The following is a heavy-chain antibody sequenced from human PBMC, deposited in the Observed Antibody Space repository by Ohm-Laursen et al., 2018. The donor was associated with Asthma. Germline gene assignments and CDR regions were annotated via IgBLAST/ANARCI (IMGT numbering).Heavy chain of an antibody. J-gene: IGHJ4*02. V-gene: IGHV3-30*12. Sequence: SLRLSCAASRFTFRSYGMHWVRQAPGKGLEWVAVISYDGSNKYYADSVKGRFTISRDNSKNTLSLQMNSLRADDTAVYYCAREPPTLHPYYFDLWGQGTLVTVSS. CDR3: AREPPTLHPYYFDL. CDR1: RFTFRSYG. CDR2: ISYDGSNK.